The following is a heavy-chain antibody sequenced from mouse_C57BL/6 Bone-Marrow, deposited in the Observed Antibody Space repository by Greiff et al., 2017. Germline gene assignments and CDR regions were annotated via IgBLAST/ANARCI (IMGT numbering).Heavy chain of an antibody. Sequence: EVKLVESGAELVKPGASVKLSCTASGFNIKDYYMHWVKQRTEQGLEWIGRIDPEDGETKYAPKFQGKATITAETSSNTAYLQLSSLTSEDTAVYYCARGPMEDWFAYWGQGTLVTVSA. D-gene: IGHD1-1*02. CDR2: IDPEDGET. V-gene: IGHV14-2*01. CDR3: ARGPMEDWFAY. J-gene: IGHJ3*01. CDR1: GFNIKDYY.